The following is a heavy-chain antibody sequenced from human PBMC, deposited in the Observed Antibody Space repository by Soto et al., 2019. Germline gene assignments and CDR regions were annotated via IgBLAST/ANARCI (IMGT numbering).Heavy chain of an antibody. CDR3: ARLPGITTFRRDY. CDR2: ISGNGANT. J-gene: IGHJ4*02. Sequence: GGSLRLSCAASGFTFINYAMTWVRQAPGEGLEWVSTISGNGANTHYADSVKGRFSISRDNSKNTLYIQMNSLRADDTAVYFCARLPGITTFRRDYWGQGTLVTVSS. D-gene: IGHD1-1*01. CDR1: GFTFINYA. V-gene: IGHV3-23*01.